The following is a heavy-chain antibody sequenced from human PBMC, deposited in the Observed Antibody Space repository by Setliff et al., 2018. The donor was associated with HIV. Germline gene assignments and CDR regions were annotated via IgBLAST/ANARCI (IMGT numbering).Heavy chain of an antibody. Sequence: GGSLRLSCAASGFTFTNYWMAWIRQAPGRGLEWAAIISNDGGREYYVDSVKGRFTISRDNAKNSLFLQMNSLRAEDTAVYYCARGQTSVTLQFDHWGQGTLVTVSS. D-gene: IGHD4-17*01. CDR2: ISNDGGRE. CDR3: ARGQTSVTLQFDH. J-gene: IGHJ4*02. V-gene: IGHV3-7*01. CDR1: GFTFTNYW.